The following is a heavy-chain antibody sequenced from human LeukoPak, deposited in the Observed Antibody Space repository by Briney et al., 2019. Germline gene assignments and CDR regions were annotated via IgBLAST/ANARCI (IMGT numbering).Heavy chain of an antibody. D-gene: IGHD3-10*01. CDR3: AKDMNSGSYTLSGLDY. CDR2: ISWNSGNI. V-gene: IGHV3-9*01. Sequence: GGSLRLSCAASGFTFDDYAMHWVRQAPGKGLEWVSGISWNSGNIGYADSVKGRFTISRDNAKNSLYLQMSSLRAEDTALYHCAKDMNSGSYTLSGLDYWGQGILVTVSS. J-gene: IGHJ4*02. CDR1: GFTFDDYA.